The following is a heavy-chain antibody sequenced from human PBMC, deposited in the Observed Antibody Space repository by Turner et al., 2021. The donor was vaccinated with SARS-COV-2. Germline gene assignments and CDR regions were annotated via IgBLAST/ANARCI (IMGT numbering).Heavy chain of an antibody. CDR3: AREGSSGEPHCSSTSCYPY. D-gene: IGHD2-2*01. CDR1: GGTFSSYV. J-gene: IGHJ4*02. CDR2: IIPFLGIA. V-gene: IGHV1-69*10. Sequence: QVQLVQSGAEVKKPGSSVKVSCKASGGTFSSYVISWVRQAPGQGLEWMGGIIPFLGIANYAQKCQGRVTITADKSTSTAYMELSSLRSEDTAVFYCAREGSSGEPHCSSTSCYPYWGQGTLVTVSS.